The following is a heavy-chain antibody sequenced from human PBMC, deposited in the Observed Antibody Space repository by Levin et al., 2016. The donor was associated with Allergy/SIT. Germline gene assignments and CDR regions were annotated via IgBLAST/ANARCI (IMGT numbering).Heavy chain of an antibody. V-gene: IGHV4-34*01. D-gene: IGHD2/OR15-2a*01. CDR1: GGSFSGYY. J-gene: IGHJ6*02. CDR3: AFGSEYGLYYYGMDV. Sequence: SETLSLTCAVYGGSFSGYYWSWIRQPPGKGLEWIGEINHSGSTNYNPSLKSRVTISVDTSKNQFSLKLSSVTAADTAVYYCAFGSEYGLYYYGMDVWGQGTTVTVSS. CDR2: INHSGST.